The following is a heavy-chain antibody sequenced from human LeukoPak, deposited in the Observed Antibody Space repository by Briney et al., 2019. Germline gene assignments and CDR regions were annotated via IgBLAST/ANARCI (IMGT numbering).Heavy chain of an antibody. D-gene: IGHD2-2*01. CDR3: AKAGRVVPAATYAFDI. J-gene: IGHJ3*02. Sequence: GGSLRLSCAASGFTFSSYGMHWVRQAPGKGLEWVAFIRYDGSNKYYADSVKGRFTISRDNSKNTLYLQMNSLRAEDTAVYYCAKAGRVVPAATYAFDIWGQGTMVTVSS. V-gene: IGHV3-30*02. CDR1: GFTFSSYG. CDR2: IRYDGSNK.